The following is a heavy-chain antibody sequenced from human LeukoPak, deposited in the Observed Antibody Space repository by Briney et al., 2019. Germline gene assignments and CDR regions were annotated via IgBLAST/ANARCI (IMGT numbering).Heavy chain of an antibody. J-gene: IGHJ4*02. Sequence: GGSLRLSCAASGFTFSSYSMNWVRQAPGKGLEWVSSISSSSSYIYYADSVKGRFTISRDNAKNSLYLQMNSLRAEDTAVYYCAREGAYCSGGRCYSALDYWGQGTLVTVSS. CDR1: GFTFSSYS. D-gene: IGHD2-15*01. CDR3: AREGAYCSGGRCYSALDY. CDR2: ISSSSSYI. V-gene: IGHV3-21*01.